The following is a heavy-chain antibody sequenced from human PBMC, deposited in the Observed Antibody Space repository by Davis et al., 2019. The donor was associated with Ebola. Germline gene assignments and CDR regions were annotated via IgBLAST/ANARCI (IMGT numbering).Heavy chain of an antibody. CDR3: ARDLMDYDSSGYYYYGMDV. CDR2: IYYSGST. V-gene: IGHV4-59*01. D-gene: IGHD3-22*01. CDR1: GFTFSDYY. Sequence: MPGGSLRLSCAASGFTFSDYYMSWIRQPPGKGLEWIGYIYYSGSTYYNPSLKSRVTISVDTSKNQFSLKLSSVTAAETAVYYCARDLMDYDSSGYYYYGMDVWGQGTTVTVSS. J-gene: IGHJ6*02.